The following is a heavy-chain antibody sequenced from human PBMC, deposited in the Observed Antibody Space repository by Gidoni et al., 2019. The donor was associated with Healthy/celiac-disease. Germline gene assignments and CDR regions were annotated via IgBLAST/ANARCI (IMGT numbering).Heavy chain of an antibody. J-gene: IGHJ5*02. CDR2: VSGSGGST. Sequence: GGSLRLSCAASGFTFSSYAMSWVRQAPGKGLEWVSAVSGSGGSTYYADPVKGRFTISRDNSKNTLYLQMNSLRAEDTAVYYCAKDSARYYDFWSGYSNWFDPWGQGTLVTVSS. D-gene: IGHD3-3*01. CDR3: AKDSARYYDFWSGYSNWFDP. V-gene: IGHV3-23*01. CDR1: GFTFSSYA.